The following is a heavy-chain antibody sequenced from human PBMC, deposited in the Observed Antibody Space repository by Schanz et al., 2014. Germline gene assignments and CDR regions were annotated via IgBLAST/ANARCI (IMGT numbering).Heavy chain of an antibody. CDR2: IKQDESER. V-gene: IGHV3-7*01. Sequence: VQLVESGGGVVQPGRSLRLSCAASGFTFSKYGMHWVRQAPGKGLEWVANIKQDESERSYVDSVKGRFTISRDNAKNSLYLQMNSLRVEDTAVYYCARDGVAATTDFEYWGQGALVTVSS. CDR1: GFTFSKYG. CDR3: ARDGVAATTDFEY. D-gene: IGHD1-1*01. J-gene: IGHJ4*02.